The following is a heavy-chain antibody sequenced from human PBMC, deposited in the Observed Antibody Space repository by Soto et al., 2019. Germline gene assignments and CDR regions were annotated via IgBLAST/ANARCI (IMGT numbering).Heavy chain of an antibody. Sequence: PSETLSLTCTVSGGSISSYYWSWIRQPPGKGLEWIGYIYYSGSTNYNPSLKSRVTISVDTSKNQFSLKLSSVTAADTAVYYCARHEYCSGGRCYPYYYYYMDVWGKGTAVTVSS. V-gene: IGHV4-59*08. D-gene: IGHD2-15*01. CDR2: IYYSGST. CDR1: GGSISSYY. CDR3: ARHEYCSGGRCYPYYYYYMDV. J-gene: IGHJ6*03.